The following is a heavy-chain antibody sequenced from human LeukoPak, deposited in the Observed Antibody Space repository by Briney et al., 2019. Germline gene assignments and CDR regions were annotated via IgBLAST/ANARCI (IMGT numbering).Heavy chain of an antibody. Sequence: LRLSCAASGFTFSSYAMSWIRQHPGKGLEWIGYIYYSGSTYYNPSLKSRVTISVDTSKNQFSLKLSSVTAADTAVYYCARVQVTGVNWFDPWGQGTLVTVSS. V-gene: IGHV4-31*02. CDR2: IYYSGST. J-gene: IGHJ5*02. CDR3: ARVQVTGVNWFDP. CDR1: GFTFSSYA. D-gene: IGHD7-27*01.